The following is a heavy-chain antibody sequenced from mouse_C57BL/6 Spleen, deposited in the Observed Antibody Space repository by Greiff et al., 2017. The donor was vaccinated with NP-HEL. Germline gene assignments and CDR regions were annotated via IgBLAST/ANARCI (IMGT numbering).Heavy chain of an antibody. CDR3: TRVEDGSSSYAMDY. J-gene: IGHJ4*01. CDR2: IYPGNSDT. Sequence: EVQLQQSGTVLARPGASVKMSCKTSGYTFTSYWMHWVKQRPGQGLEWIGAIYPGNSDTSYNQKFKGKAKLTAVTSASTAYMELSSLTNEDSAVYYCTRVEDGSSSYAMDYWGQGTSVTVSS. D-gene: IGHD1-1*01. CDR1: GYTFTSYW. V-gene: IGHV1-5*01.